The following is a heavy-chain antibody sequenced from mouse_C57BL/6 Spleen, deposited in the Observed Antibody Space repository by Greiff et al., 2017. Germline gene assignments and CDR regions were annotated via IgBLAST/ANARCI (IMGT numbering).Heavy chain of an antibody. J-gene: IGHJ1*03. CDR3: ARYPGSSSGYFGV. Sequence: EVKVVESGGGLVQPGGSLSLSCAASGFTFTDYYMSWVRQPPGKALEWLGFIRNKANGYTTEYSASVKGRFTISRDKSQSILYLQMNALRAEDSATYYCARYPGSSSGYFGVWGTAATVTVSS. D-gene: IGHD1-1*01. CDR2: IRNKANGYTT. CDR1: GFTFTDYY. V-gene: IGHV7-3*01.